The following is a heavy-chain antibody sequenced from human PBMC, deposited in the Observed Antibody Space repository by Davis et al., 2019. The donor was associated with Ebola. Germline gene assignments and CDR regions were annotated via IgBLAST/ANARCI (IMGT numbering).Heavy chain of an antibody. D-gene: IGHD3-22*01. CDR2: ISSSLNSA. V-gene: IGHV1-46*01. CDR1: GYIFTTYS. CDR3: ARDLSMIVEVIGY. Sequence: ASVKVSCKASGYIFTTYSMYWVRQAPGQGLEWMGIISSSLNSASYAQKFRGRVTMTTDTSTSTAYMELRSLRSDDTAVYYCARDLSMIVEVIGYWGQGTLVTVSS. J-gene: IGHJ4*02.